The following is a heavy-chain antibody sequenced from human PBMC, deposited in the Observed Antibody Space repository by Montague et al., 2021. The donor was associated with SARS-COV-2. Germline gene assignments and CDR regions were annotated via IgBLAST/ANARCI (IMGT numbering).Heavy chain of an antibody. Sequence: SETLSLTCAVPRGSFSNYYWTWIRQSPGKGLEWIGEINQGGAPNXTPSLKSRVTISLDTSKKQISLKLNSVTVADTAVFFCARGRPVQGSFRHFDSISSGALDIWAQGSLLIGSS. CDR2: INQGGAP. CDR1: RGSFSNYY. V-gene: IGHV4-34*01. CDR3: ARGRPVQGSFRHFDSISSGALDI. D-gene: IGHD3-9*01. J-gene: IGHJ3*02.